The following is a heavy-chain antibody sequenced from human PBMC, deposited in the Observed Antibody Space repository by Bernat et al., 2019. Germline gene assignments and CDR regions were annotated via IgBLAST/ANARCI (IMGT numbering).Heavy chain of an antibody. Sequence: EVQLVESGGGLVKPGGSLRLSCAASGFTFSSYSMNWVRQAPGKGLEWVSSISSSSSYIYYADSVKGRFTISGDNAKNSLYLQMNSLRAEDTAVYYCARAEGQRGYSGYEAWGQGTLVTVSS. CDR2: ISSSSSYI. CDR3: ARAEGQRGYSGYEA. D-gene: IGHD5-12*01. CDR1: GFTFSSYS. V-gene: IGHV3-21*01. J-gene: IGHJ5*02.